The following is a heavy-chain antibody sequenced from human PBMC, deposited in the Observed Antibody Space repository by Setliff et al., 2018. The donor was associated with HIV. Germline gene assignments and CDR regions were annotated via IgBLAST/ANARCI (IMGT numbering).Heavy chain of an antibody. CDR1: GFPFSGNW. Sequence: LRLSCAASGFPFSGNWMNWVRQAPGKGLEWVANINQDGSEKYYVDSVKGRFTISRDNSKNTLYLQLDSLRAEDTAVYYCVRDGNVGWNDLDYWGQGTLVTVSS. CDR2: INQDGSEK. D-gene: IGHD1-1*01. CDR3: VRDGNVGWNDLDY. J-gene: IGHJ4*02. V-gene: IGHV3-7*01.